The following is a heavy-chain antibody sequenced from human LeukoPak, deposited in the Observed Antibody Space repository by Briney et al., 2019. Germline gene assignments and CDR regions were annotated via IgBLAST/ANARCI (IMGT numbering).Heavy chain of an antibody. CDR3: ARDGAEDGDVAFDF. V-gene: IGHV3-74*03. CDR1: GFTFRNYW. J-gene: IGHJ4*02. D-gene: IGHD4-17*01. Sequence: GGSRRLSCTASGFTFRNYWMHWVRQGPGKGLVWVSRINYDGSETMYADSVKGRFTTFRDNARNTLYLQMNSLRADDTAVYHCARDGAEDGDVAFDFWGQGTLVTVSS. CDR2: INYDGSET.